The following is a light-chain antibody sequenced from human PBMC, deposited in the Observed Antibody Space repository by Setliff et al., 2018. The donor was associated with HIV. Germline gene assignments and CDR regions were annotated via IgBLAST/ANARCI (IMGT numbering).Light chain of an antibody. J-gene: IGLJ1*01. CDR1: NWDVGGGHRY. Sequence: QSVLAQPASVSGSPGQSITISCTGTNWDVGGGHRYVSWYQHFPGKAPKLVIYEVNTRPSGVSSRFSGSKSGNTASLTISGLQLEDESDYYCCSFTSSHTYVFGTGTKATVL. V-gene: IGLV2-14*01. CDR3: CSFTSSHTYV. CDR2: EVN.